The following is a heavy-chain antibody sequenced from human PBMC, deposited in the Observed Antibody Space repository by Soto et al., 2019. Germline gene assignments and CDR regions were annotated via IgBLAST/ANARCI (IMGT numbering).Heavy chain of an antibody. D-gene: IGHD2-2*01. V-gene: IGHV4-31*03. CDR1: GGSISSGGSC. CDR3: ARVPER. Sequence: PSETLSLTCTVSGGSISSGGSCWSWIRQHPGKGLEWIGSIFYSGSTYYNPSLQSRVTISVDRSKNQFSLKLSSVTAADTAVYYCARVPERWGQGTLVTVSS. J-gene: IGHJ4*02. CDR2: IFYSGST.